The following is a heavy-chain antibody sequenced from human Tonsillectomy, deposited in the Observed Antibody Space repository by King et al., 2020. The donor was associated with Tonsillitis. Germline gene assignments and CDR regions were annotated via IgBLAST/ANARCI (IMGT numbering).Heavy chain of an antibody. CDR1: GYTFSNYD. J-gene: IGHJ6*02. Sequence: VQLVESGAEVKKPGASVKVSCKASGYTFSNYDINWVRQAAGQGLEWMGWMNPNSGNTGYAQKFLGRVTMTRDTSIRTAYMELSRLRSEDTAVYYCTRGSNRGVRQNGYYYGMDVWGQGTTVTVSS. CDR3: TRGSNRGVRQNGYYYGMDV. V-gene: IGHV1-8*01. CDR2: MNPNSGNT. D-gene: IGHD3-10*01.